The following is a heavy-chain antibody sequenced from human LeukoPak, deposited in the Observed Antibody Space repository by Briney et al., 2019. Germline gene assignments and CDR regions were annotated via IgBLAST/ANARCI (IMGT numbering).Heavy chain of an antibody. CDR1: GFTFSSYA. V-gene: IGHV3-23*01. CDR2: ISDNGGSI. J-gene: IGHJ5*02. CDR3: AKDRYSSSWNWFDP. D-gene: IGHD6-13*01. Sequence: GGSLRLSCAASGFTFSSYAMHWVRQAPGKGLEWVSGISDNGGSINYADSVKGRFTISRDNSKNTLYLQLNSLRAEDTAVYYRAKDRYSSSWNWFDPWGQGTLVTVSS.